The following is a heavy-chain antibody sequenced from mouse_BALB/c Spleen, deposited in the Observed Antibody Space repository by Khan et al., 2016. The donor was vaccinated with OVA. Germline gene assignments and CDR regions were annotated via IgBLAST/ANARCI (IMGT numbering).Heavy chain of an antibody. D-gene: IGHD2-4*01. CDR2: IWSGGST. CDR3: ARNYDYDEGLTY. Sequence: QVQLKESGPGLVQPSQSLSITCTASGFSFTNYGVHWVRQSPGKGLEWLGLIWSGGSTAYNAAFINRLSISKDNSKGQVFLKMNSLQTNDTAIYYCARNYDYDEGLTYWGQGTLVTVSA. J-gene: IGHJ3*01. V-gene: IGHV2-2*02. CDR1: GFSFTNYG.